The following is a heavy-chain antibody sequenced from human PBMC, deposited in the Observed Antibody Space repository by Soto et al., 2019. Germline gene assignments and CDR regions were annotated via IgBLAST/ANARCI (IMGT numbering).Heavy chain of an antibody. CDR3: ARALGIYGVFDV. D-gene: IGHD4-17*01. Sequence: GGSLRLSCAASGFTFSDYYMSWIRQAPGKGLEWLSYIGRSGTTIYYADSLKGRFTISRDNAKNSLYLQMNSLRAEDTAVYYCARALGIYGVFDVWGQGTMVTVSS. V-gene: IGHV3-11*01. CDR2: IGRSGTTI. J-gene: IGHJ3*01. CDR1: GFTFSDYY.